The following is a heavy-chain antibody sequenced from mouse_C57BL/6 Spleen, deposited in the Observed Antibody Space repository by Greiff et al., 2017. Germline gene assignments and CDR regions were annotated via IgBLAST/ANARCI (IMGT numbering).Heavy chain of an antibody. V-gene: IGHV1-64*01. Sequence: VKLQQPGAELVKPGASVKLSCKASGYTFTSYWMHWVKQRPGQGLEWIGMIHPNSGSTNYNEKFKSKATLTVDKSSSTAYMQLSSLTSEDSAVYYCAITTVVARDDLDYWGQGTTLTVSS. CDR3: AITTVVARDDLDY. CDR1: GYTFTSYW. D-gene: IGHD1-1*01. J-gene: IGHJ2*01. CDR2: IHPNSGST.